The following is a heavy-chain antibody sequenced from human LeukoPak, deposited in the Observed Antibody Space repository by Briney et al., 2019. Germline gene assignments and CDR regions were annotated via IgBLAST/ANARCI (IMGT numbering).Heavy chain of an antibody. J-gene: IGHJ4*02. CDR2: IYSGGST. D-gene: IGHD3-22*01. CDR3: ARDTKVITDY. V-gene: IGHV3-66*01. CDR1: GFTVSSNY. Sequence: GGSLRLSCAASGFTVSSNYMSWVRQAPGKGLEWVSVIYSGGSTYYADSVKGRFTISRDNSKTTLYLQMNSLRAEDTAVYYCARDTKVITDYWGQGTLVTVSS.